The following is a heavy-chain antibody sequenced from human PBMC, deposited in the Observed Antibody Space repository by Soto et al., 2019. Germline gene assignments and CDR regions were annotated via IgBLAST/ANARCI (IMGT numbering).Heavy chain of an antibody. J-gene: IGHJ6*02. Sequence: PGGSLRLSCAASGFTVSSNYMSWVRQAPGKGLEWVSVIYSGGSTYYPDSVKGRFTISRDNSKNTLYLQMNSLRAEDTAVYYCARDYGVATIQDYYYGMDVWGQGTTVTVSS. CDR1: GFTVSSNY. V-gene: IGHV3-66*01. CDR3: ARDYGVATIQDYYYGMDV. CDR2: IYSGGST. D-gene: IGHD5-12*01.